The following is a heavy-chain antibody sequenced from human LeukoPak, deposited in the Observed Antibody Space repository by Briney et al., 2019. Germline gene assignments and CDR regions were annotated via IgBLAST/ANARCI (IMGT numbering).Heavy chain of an antibody. CDR1: GYTFTGYY. CDR3: ARGGNYYYDSSGYPVDY. J-gene: IGHJ4*02. V-gene: IGHV1-2*02. Sequence: SVKVSCKASGYTFTGYYMHWVRQAPGQGLEWMGWINPNSGGTNYAQKFQGRVTMTRDTSISTAYMELSRLRSDDTAVYYCARGGNYYYDSSGYPVDYWGQGTLVTVSS. D-gene: IGHD3-22*01. CDR2: INPNSGGT.